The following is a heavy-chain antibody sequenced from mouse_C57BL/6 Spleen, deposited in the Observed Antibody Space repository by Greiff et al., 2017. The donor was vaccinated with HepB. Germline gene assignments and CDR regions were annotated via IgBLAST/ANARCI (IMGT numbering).Heavy chain of an antibody. J-gene: IGHJ3*01. V-gene: IGHV1-69*01. CDR1: GYTFTSYW. Sequence: VQLQQSGAELVMPGASVKLSCKASGYTFTSYWMHWVKQRPGQGLEWIGEIDPSDSYTNYNQKFKGKSTLTVDKSSSTAYMQLSSLTSEDSAVYYCARRELGGAWFAYWGQGTLVTVSA. CDR2: IDPSDSYT. D-gene: IGHD4-1*01. CDR3: ARRELGGAWFAY.